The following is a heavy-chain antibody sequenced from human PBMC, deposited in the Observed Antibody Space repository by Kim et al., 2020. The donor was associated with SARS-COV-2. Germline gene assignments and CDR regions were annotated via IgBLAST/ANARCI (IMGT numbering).Heavy chain of an antibody. CDR3: AKGNTAYYYDGAFDY. D-gene: IGHD3-22*01. J-gene: IGHJ4*02. CDR2: ISYDGSNK. CDR1: GFTFSSYG. Sequence: GGSMRLSCAASGFTFSSYGMHWVRQAPGKGLEWVAVISYDGSNKYYADSVKGRFTISRDNSKNTLYLQMNSLRAEDTAVYYCAKGNTAYYYDGAFDYWGQGTLVTVSS. V-gene: IGHV3-30*18.